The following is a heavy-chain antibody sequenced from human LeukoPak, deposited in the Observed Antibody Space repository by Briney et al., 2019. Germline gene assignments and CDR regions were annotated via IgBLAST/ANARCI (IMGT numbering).Heavy chain of an antibody. CDR1: GFSLSTYG. V-gene: IGHV3-30*02. Sequence: PGESLRLSCAASGFSLSTYGIHWVRQTPGGGPEWLTYIRFDGTSKYYATSVKGRFSISRDNSANTAYLHMSSLRPEDTVLYYCARTPYSGSSLQYYHLDAWGKGTTVTVSS. D-gene: IGHD1-26*01. CDR3: ARTPYSGSSLQYYHLDA. J-gene: IGHJ6*04. CDR2: IRFDGTSK.